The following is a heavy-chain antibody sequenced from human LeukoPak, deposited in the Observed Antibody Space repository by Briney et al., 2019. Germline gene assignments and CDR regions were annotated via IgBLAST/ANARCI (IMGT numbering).Heavy chain of an antibody. D-gene: IGHD3-10*01. CDR3: ARSRKSSGSHFSVVEFYYYYGMDV. Sequence: GASVKVSCKASGYTFTSYDVNWVRQATGLGLEWMGSVNPNTGNTRYAQNFQGRLTLTRDTSTGTAYMGLSSLRSEDTAVYYCARSRKSSGSHFSVVEFYYYYGMDVWGQGTTVTVSS. V-gene: IGHV1-8*01. J-gene: IGHJ6*02. CDR2: VNPNTGNT. CDR1: GYTFTSYD.